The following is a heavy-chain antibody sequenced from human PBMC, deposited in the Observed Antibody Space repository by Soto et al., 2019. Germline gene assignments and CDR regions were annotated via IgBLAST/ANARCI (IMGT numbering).Heavy chain of an antibody. CDR2: INHSGST. CDR3: ARFIAARPVYYMDV. D-gene: IGHD6-6*01. V-gene: IGHV4-34*01. CDR1: GGSFSGYY. J-gene: IGHJ6*03. Sequence: SETLSLTCAVYGGSFSGYYWSWIRQPPGKGLEWIGEINHSGSTNYNPSLKSRVTISVDTSKNQFSLKLSSVTAADTAVYYCARFIAARPVYYMDVWGKGTTVTVSS.